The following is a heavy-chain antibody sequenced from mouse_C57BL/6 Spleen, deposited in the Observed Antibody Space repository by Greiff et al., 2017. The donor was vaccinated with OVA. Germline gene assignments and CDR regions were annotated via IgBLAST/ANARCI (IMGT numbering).Heavy chain of an antibody. CDR3: ARYDGYFYIDY. CDR2: IDPSDSYT. CDR1: GYTFTSYW. D-gene: IGHD2-3*01. Sequence: QVQLQQPGAELVMPGASVKLSCKASGYTFTSYWMHWVKQRPGQGLEWIGEIDPSDSYTNYNQKFKGKSTLTVDKSSSTAYMQLSSLTSEDSAVYYCARYDGYFYIDYWGQGTTLTVSS. J-gene: IGHJ2*01. V-gene: IGHV1-69*01.